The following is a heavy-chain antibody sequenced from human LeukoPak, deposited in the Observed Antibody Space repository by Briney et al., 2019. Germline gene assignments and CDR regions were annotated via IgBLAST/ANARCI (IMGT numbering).Heavy chain of an antibody. Sequence: GGSLRLSCAASGFTFSDYYMSWIRQAPGKGLEWVSYISSSGSTIYYADSVKGRFTISRDNAKNSLYLQMNSLRAEDTAVYYCAREPCSSISCYNWFDPWGQGTLVTVSS. CDR2: ISSSGSTI. J-gene: IGHJ5*02. D-gene: IGHD2-2*01. CDR1: GFTFSDYY. V-gene: IGHV3-11*01. CDR3: AREPCSSISCYNWFDP.